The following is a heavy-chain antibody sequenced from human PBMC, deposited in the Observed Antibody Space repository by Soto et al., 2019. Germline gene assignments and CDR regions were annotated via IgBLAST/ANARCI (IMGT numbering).Heavy chain of an antibody. CDR3: AIIMVAAAGNGPPDAFDI. Sequence: ASVKVSCKASGYTFTSYYIHWVRQAPGQGLEWMGMINPSGGSTNYAQKFQGWVTMTRDTSISTAYMELSRLRSDDTAVYYCAIIMVAAAGNGPPDAFDIWGQGTMVTVSS. CDR1: GYTFTSYY. J-gene: IGHJ3*02. D-gene: IGHD6-13*01. CDR2: INPSGGST. V-gene: IGHV1-2*04.